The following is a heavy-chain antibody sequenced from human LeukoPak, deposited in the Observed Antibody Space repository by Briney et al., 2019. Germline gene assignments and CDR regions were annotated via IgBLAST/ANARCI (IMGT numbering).Heavy chain of an antibody. V-gene: IGHV1-8*01. CDR1: GYTFTSSD. Sequence: ASVKVSCEASGYTFTSSDINWVRQATGQGLEWMGWINPKSGRTGYAKKFQARVSMTMNTSISTAYMEVSSLRFEDTAVYYCARGRSGLAAAGTYDYWGQGTLITVSS. CDR2: INPKSGRT. D-gene: IGHD6-13*01. CDR3: ARGRSGLAAAGTYDY. J-gene: IGHJ4*02.